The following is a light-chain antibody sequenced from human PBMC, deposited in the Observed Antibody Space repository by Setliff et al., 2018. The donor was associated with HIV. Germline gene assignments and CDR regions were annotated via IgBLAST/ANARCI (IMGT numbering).Light chain of an antibody. Sequence: QSVLTQPPSASGSPGQSVTISCTGTSSDVGGYNYVSWYQQHPGKAPKLMIYEVSNRPSGVSNRFSGSKSGNTASLTISGLQADDEADYYCSSYTTTSTTVFGTGTKGTVL. J-gene: IGLJ1*01. CDR3: SSYTTTSTTV. CDR1: SSDVGGYNY. V-gene: IGLV2-14*01. CDR2: EVS.